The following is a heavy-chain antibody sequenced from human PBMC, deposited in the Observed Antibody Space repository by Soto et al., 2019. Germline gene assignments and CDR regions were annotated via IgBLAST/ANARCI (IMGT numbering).Heavy chain of an antibody. CDR2: IYDSGST. J-gene: IGHJ2*01. CDR3: AREVIPLTTDWYFDL. CDR1: GGSISGGVGGLYY. V-gene: IGHV4-30-4*01. D-gene: IGHD4-17*01. Sequence: QLQLRESGPGLVKPSETLSLTCTVSGGSISGGVGGLYYWSWIRQPPGKGLEWIVYIYDSGSTYSTPSLKSRVTISVDTSKNQFSLRLSSVTAAYTAVYYCAREVIPLTTDWYFDLWGRGTLVTVSS.